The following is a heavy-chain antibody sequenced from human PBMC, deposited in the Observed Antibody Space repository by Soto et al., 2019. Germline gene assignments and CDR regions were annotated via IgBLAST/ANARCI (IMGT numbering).Heavy chain of an antibody. CDR3: ARVGWDYGATSDP. CDR1: GGSISSGGYS. D-gene: IGHD4-17*01. Sequence: PSETLSLTCAVSGGSISSGGYSWSWIRQPPGKGLEWIGYIYHSGSTYYNPSLKSRVTISVDRSKNQFSLKLSSVTAADTAVYYCARVGWDYGATSDPWGQGTLVTVSS. V-gene: IGHV4-30-2*01. CDR2: IYHSGST. J-gene: IGHJ5*02.